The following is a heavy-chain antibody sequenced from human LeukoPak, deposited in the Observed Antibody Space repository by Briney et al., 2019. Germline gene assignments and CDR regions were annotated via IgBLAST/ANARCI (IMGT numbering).Heavy chain of an antibody. Sequence: SETLSLTCAVYGGSFSGYYSSWIRQPPGKGLEWIGEINHSGSTNYNPSLKSRVTISVDTSKNQFSLKLSSVTAADTAVYYCARGSSSGWNYWGQGTLVTVSS. D-gene: IGHD6-19*01. V-gene: IGHV4-34*01. CDR1: GGSFSGYY. CDR2: INHSGST. J-gene: IGHJ4*02. CDR3: ARGSSSGWNY.